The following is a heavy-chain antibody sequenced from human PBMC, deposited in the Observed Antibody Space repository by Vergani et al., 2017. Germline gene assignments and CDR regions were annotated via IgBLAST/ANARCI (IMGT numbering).Heavy chain of an antibody. CDR3: ARDHLNYYYYYGMDV. CDR2: INPNSGGT. CDR1: GYTFTGYY. V-gene: IGHV1-2*04. J-gene: IGHJ6*02. Sequence: QVQLVQSGAEVKKPGASVKVSCKASGYTFTGYYMHWVRQAPGQGLEWMGWINPNSGGTNYAQKFQGWVTMTRDTSISTAYMELSRLRSDDTAVYYCARDHLNYYYYYGMDVWGQGTTVTVSS.